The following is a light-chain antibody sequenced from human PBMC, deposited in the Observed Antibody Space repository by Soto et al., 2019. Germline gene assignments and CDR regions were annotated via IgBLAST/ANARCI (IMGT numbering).Light chain of an antibody. CDR3: QQYNNWPPIT. CDR1: ETVRSN. Sequence: RVMTQSPYTLSVSPGERATLSCRASETVRSNLAWYQQKPGQAPRLLIYAASTRATGIPARFSGSGSGTEFTPTISSLQSEDFAVYYCQQYNNWPPITFGQGTRLEIK. CDR2: AAS. J-gene: IGKJ5*01. V-gene: IGKV3D-15*01.